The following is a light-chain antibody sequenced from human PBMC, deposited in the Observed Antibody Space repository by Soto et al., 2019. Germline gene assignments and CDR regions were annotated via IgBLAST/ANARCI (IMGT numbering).Light chain of an antibody. J-gene: IGLJ2*01. CDR2: RDT. CDR1: NIGSKS. V-gene: IGLV3-9*01. Sequence: SYELTQPLSVSVALGQTARITCGGHNIGSKSVHWYQQRPGQAPVLIIYRDTNRPSGIPERFSGSNSGNTATLTLSRAQVGDEADYFCHAWDSNTLVFGGGTKVTVL. CDR3: HAWDSNTLV.